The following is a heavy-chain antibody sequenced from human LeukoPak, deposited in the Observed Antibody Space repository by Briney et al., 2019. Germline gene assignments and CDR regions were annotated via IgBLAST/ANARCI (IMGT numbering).Heavy chain of an antibody. D-gene: IGHD3-9*01. V-gene: IGHV4-34*01. J-gene: IGHJ4*02. CDR2: INHSGST. CDR3: ARPSGNILSGHCGL. Sequence: PSETLPQTCAVYGGSFSGYYWSWIRQPPGKGLEWIGEINHSGSTNYNPSLKSRVTISVDTSKNQFSLKLRSVTAADTAVYYCARPSGNILSGHCGLWAQGTLVTVSS. CDR1: GGSFSGYY.